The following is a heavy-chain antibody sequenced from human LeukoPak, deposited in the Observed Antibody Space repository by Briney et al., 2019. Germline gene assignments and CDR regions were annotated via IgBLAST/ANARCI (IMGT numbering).Heavy chain of an antibody. CDR1: GFTFSSYS. V-gene: IGHV3-21*01. D-gene: IGHD2-2*01. Sequence: GESLRLSCAASGFTFSSYSMNWVRQAPGKGLEWVSSISSSSSYIYYADSMKGRFTISRDNAKNSLYLQMNSLRAEDTAVYYCARETYCTSTRCPIGDHFDYWGQGTLVTVSS. J-gene: IGHJ4*02. CDR3: ARETYCTSTRCPIGDHFDY. CDR2: ISSSSSYI.